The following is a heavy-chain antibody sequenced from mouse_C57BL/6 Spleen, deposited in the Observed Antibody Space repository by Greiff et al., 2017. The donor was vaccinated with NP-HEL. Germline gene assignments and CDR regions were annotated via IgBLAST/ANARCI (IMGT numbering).Heavy chain of an antibody. CDR2: IYPGDGDT. CDR1: GYAFSSYW. J-gene: IGHJ4*01. V-gene: IGHV1-82*01. D-gene: IGHD1-1*01. CDR3: ARFITTNAMDY. Sequence: VHLVESGPELVKPGASVKISCKASGYAFSSYWMHWVKQRPGKGLEWIGRIYPGDGDTNYNEKFKGKATLTADKSSSTAYMQLSSLTSEDSAVYLCARFITTNAMDYWGQGTSVTVSS.